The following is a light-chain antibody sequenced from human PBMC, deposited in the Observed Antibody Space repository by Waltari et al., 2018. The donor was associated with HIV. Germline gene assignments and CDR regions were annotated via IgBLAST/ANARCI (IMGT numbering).Light chain of an antibody. Sequence: DIVMTQSRDSLAVSLGERATINCKSSQSVLYRSNHKNHLAWYQQKPGQPPKLLIYWASTREFGVPDRFSGSGSGTDFTLTISSLQAEDVAVYYCQQYYSSPFTFGGGTRVEIK. CDR3: QQYYSSPFT. V-gene: IGKV4-1*01. CDR2: WAS. J-gene: IGKJ4*01. CDR1: QSVLYRSNHKNH.